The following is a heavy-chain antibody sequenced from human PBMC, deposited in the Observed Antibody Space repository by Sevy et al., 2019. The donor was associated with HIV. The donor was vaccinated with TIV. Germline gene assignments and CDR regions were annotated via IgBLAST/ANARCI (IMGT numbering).Heavy chain of an antibody. Sequence: GGSLRLSCAASEFTFSSYGMHWVRQAPGKGLEWVAVIWYDGSNKYYADSVKGRFTISRDNSKNTLYLQMNSLRAEDTAVYYCARDYYYGSGSYYNRRTYYYYGMDVWGQGTTVTVSS. CDR2: IWYDGSNK. CDR3: ARDYYYGSGSYYNRRTYYYYGMDV. J-gene: IGHJ6*02. V-gene: IGHV3-33*01. CDR1: EFTFSSYG. D-gene: IGHD3-10*01.